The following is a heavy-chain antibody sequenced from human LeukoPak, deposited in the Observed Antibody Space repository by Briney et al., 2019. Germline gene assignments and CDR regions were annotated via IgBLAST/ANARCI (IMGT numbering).Heavy chain of an antibody. CDR2: ISSSSSTI. Sequence: GGSLSLYCAASGFTFSSYSMNWVRQAQGKGLEWVSYISSSSSTIYYADSVKGRFTIYRDNAKNSLYLQMNSLSDEDTAVYYCARDILTGSQSRFQHWGQGTLVTVSS. CDR1: GFTFSSYS. J-gene: IGHJ1*01. CDR3: ARDILTGSQSRFQH. V-gene: IGHV3-48*02. D-gene: IGHD3-9*01.